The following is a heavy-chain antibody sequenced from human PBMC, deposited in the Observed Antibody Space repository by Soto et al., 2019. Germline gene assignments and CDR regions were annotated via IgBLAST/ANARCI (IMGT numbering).Heavy chain of an antibody. CDR1: GDSISDYY. V-gene: IGHV4-59*01. D-gene: IGHD3-3*01. CDR3: ARRNGYGVVKL. J-gene: IGHJ4*02. Sequence: SETLSLTCTVSGDSISDYYWSWIRQPPGKRLEWIGYIYYSGSTTYTPSLKSRVTISVDTSKNQYSLKLMSVTAADTAVYYCARRNGYGVVKLWGQGALVTVSS. CDR2: IYYSGST.